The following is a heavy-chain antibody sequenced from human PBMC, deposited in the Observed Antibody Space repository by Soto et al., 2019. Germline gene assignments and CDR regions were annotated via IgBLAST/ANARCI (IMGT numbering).Heavy chain of an antibody. CDR3: ASHGRRITMVRGEVKGYFDY. CDR1: GFTFSSYS. D-gene: IGHD3-10*01. Sequence: GGSLRLSCAASGFTFSSYSMNWVRQAPGKGLEWVSSISSSSSYIYYADSVKGRFTISRDNAKNSLYLQMNSLRAEDTAVYYCASHGRRITMVRGEVKGYFDYWGQGTLVTVSS. CDR2: ISSSSSYI. V-gene: IGHV3-21*01. J-gene: IGHJ4*02.